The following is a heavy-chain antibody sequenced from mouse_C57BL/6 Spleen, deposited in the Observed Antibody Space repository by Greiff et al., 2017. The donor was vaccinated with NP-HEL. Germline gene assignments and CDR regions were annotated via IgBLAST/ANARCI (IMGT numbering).Heavy chain of an antibody. CDR3: ASDYGSSYKYFDY. Sequence: VQLQQSGAELARPGASVKLSCKASAYTFTSYGISWVKQRTGQGLEWIGEIYPGSGNTYYNEKFKGKATLTADKSSSTAYMELRSLTSEDSAVYFCASDYGSSYKYFDYWGQGTTLTVSS. CDR2: IYPGSGNT. V-gene: IGHV1-81*01. J-gene: IGHJ2*01. CDR1: AYTFTSYG. D-gene: IGHD1-1*01.